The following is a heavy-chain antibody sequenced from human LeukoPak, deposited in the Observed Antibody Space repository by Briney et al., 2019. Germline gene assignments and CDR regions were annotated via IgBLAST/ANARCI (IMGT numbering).Heavy chain of an antibody. CDR2: INWNGGST. J-gene: IGHJ4*02. CDR3: ARVQIYGHFGLGY. D-gene: IGHD3-10*01. V-gene: IGHV3-20*04. CDR1: GFTFDDYG. Sequence: GGSLRLSCAASGFTFDDYGMSWVRQAPGKGLEWVSGINWNGGSTGYADSVKGRFTISRDNSKNTLYLQMNSLRPEDTAVYYCARVQIYGHFGLGYWGQGTLVTVSS.